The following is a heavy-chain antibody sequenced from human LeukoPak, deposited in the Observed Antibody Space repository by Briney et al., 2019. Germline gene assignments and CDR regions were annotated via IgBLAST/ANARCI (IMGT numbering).Heavy chain of an antibody. CDR3: ARAHVQYSGSYKGYFDY. D-gene: IGHD1-26*01. V-gene: IGHV3-21*01. Sequence: GGSLRLSCAASGFTFSSYSMNWVRQAPGKGLEWVSSISSSSSYIYYADSVKGRFTISRDNAKNSLYLQMNSLRAEDTAVYYYARAHVQYSGSYKGYFDYWGQGTLVTVSS. CDR1: GFTFSSYS. CDR2: ISSSSSYI. J-gene: IGHJ4*02.